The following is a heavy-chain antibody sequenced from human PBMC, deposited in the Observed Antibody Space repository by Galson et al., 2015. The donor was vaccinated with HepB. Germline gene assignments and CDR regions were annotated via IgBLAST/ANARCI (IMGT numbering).Heavy chain of an antibody. V-gene: IGHV3-30*18. J-gene: IGHJ6*03. CDR2: ISYDGSNK. Sequence: SLRLSCAASGFTFSSYGMHWVRQAPGKGLEWVAVISYDGSNKYYADSVKGRFTISRDNSKNTLSLQMNSLRAEDTAVYYCAKAYGGNSVYYYYMDVWGKGTTVTVSS. CDR1: GFTFSSYG. D-gene: IGHD4-23*01. CDR3: AKAYGGNSVYYYYMDV.